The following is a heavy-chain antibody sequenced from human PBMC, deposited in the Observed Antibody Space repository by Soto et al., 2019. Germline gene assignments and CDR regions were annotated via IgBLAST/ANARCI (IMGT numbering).Heavy chain of an antibody. CDR3: ARIPSEVEATSGYYVDTDS. CDR1: GFSLSTSGIC. J-gene: IGHJ6*02. CDR2: IDWDDDK. Sequence: SGPTLVNPTQTLTLACTFSGFSLSTSGICVSRIRQPPGKALEWLALIDWDDDKYYSTPLKTRLTISKDSSESYVVLTMNNMALVDTVTYYCARIPSEVEATSGYYVDTDSWGEATTVTVS. V-gene: IGHV2-70*01. D-gene: IGHD1-26*01.